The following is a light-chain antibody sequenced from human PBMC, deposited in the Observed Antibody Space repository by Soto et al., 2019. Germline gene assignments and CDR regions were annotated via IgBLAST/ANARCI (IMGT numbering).Light chain of an antibody. CDR1: QSIMIY. CDR2: AAS. CDR3: QQTYIIPLT. J-gene: IGKJ5*01. V-gene: IGKV1-39*01. Sequence: DIQMTQSPSSLSASVGDRFTITCRASQSIMIYLNWYQQKPGKAPELLIFAASSLQSGVPSRFSGSGSGTDFTLTISSLQPEDFATYYCQQTYIIPLTFGQGTRLEIK.